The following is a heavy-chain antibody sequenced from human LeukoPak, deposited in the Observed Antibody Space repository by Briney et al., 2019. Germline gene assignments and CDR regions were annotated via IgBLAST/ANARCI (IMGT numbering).Heavy chain of an antibody. J-gene: IGHJ4*02. Sequence: ASVKVSCKASGYTFTSYDINWVRQATGQGLEWMGWMNPNSGNTGYAQKFQGRVTMTRNTSISTAYMELSGLRSEDTAVYYCARGLVGVAEAGKYLDYWGQGTLVTVSS. CDR1: GYTFTSYD. CDR3: ARGLVGVAEAGKYLDY. CDR2: MNPNSGNT. V-gene: IGHV1-8*01. D-gene: IGHD6-13*01.